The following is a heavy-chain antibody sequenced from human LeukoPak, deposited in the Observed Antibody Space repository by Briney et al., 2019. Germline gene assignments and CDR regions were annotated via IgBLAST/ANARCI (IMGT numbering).Heavy chain of an antibody. CDR1: GDSMGNDY. CDR3: ARNELRSYGLVHY. Sequence: SETLPLTCTVSGDSMGNDYWSWIRQSAGKGLEWIGRISTSGNTDYNPSLRSRVTMSMDTSRNQFSLTLTSMTAADTAVYYCARNELRSYGLVHYWGQGTLVTVSS. V-gene: IGHV4-4*07. CDR2: ISTSGNT. J-gene: IGHJ4*02. D-gene: IGHD1-26*01.